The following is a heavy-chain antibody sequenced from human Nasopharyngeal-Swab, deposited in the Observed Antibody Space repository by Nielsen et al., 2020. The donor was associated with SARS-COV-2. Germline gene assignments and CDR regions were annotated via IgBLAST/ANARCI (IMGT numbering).Heavy chain of an antibody. CDR1: GFTFSSYS. CDR2: ISSSSSTM. V-gene: IGHV3-48*01. D-gene: IGHD2-2*01. Sequence: GGSLRLSCAASGFTFSSYSMNWVRQAPGKGLEWVSYISSSSSTMYYADSVKGRFTISRDNAKNSLYLQMNSLRAEDTAVYYCARVSLGYCSSTSCYRSYYYYYYMDVWGKGTTVTVSS. J-gene: IGHJ6*03. CDR3: ARVSLGYCSSTSCYRSYYYYYYMDV.